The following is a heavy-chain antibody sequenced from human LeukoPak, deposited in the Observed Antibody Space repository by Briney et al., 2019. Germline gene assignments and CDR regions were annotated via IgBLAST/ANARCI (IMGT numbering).Heavy chain of an antibody. CDR2: IYYSGNT. J-gene: IGHJ2*01. V-gene: IGHV4-61*01. CDR3: ARGYNSGWYERYFDL. CDR1: GGSVGSGSYY. D-gene: IGHD6-19*01. Sequence: SETLSLTCTISGGSVGSGSYYWSWIRQPPGKGLQWIGYIYYSGNTNYNPSLKSRVIISVDTSKNQFSLKLSSVTAADTAVYYCARGYNSGWYERYFDLWGRGTLVTVSS.